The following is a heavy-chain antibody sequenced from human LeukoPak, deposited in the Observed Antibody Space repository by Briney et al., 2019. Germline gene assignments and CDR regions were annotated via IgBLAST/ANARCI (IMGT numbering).Heavy chain of an antibody. Sequence: ASVKVSCKASGYTFTGYYMHWVRRAPGQGLEWMGWINPNSGGTNYAQKFQGRVTMTRDTPISTAYMELSRLRSDDTAVYYCARDLTGTILGYWGQGTLVTVSS. CDR1: GYTFTGYY. J-gene: IGHJ4*02. CDR2: INPNSGGT. V-gene: IGHV1-2*02. CDR3: ARDLTGTILGY. D-gene: IGHD1-7*01.